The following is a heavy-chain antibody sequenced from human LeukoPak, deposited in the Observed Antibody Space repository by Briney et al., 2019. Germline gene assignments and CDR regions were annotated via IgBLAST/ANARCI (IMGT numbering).Heavy chain of an antibody. CDR1: GYSISSGYY. J-gene: IGHJ4*02. CDR3: ARVGSGYDLFDY. V-gene: IGHV4-38-2*01. D-gene: IGHD5-12*01. CDR2: IYHSGST. Sequence: ASETLSLTCAVSGYSISSGYYWGWIRQPPGKGLEWIGSIYHSGSTYYNPSLKSRVTISVDTSKNQFSLKLSSVTAADTAVYYCARVGSGYDLFDYWGQGTLVTVSS.